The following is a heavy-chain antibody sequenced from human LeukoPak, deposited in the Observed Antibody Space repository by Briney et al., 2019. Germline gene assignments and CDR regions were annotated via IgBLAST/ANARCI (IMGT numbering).Heavy chain of an antibody. V-gene: IGHV4-59*01. CDR3: ARASYAEEGDFDY. J-gene: IGHJ4*02. Sequence: SETLSLTCTVSGGSISSYYWSWIRQPPGKGLEWIGYIYYSGSTNYNPSLKSRVTISVGTSKNQFSLKLSSVTAADTAVYYCARASYAEEGDFDYWGQGTLVTVSS. CDR2: IYYSGST. CDR1: GGSISSYY. D-gene: IGHD2-2*01.